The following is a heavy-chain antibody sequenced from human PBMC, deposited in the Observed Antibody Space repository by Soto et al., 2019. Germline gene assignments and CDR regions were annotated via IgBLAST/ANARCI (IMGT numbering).Heavy chain of an antibody. CDR1: GGSISSYY. Sequence: SETLSLTCTVSGGSISSYYWGWIRQPPGKGLEWIGHIYNSGSTDYSPSLESRVTISVDTSKNQFSLILNSVTAAGTDVYYCESAKVGGNSPPYYYFDYWGQGTLVTVSS. CDR3: ESAKVGGNSPPYYYFDY. D-gene: IGHD2-21*01. J-gene: IGHJ4*02. V-gene: IGHV4-59*01. CDR2: IYNSGST.